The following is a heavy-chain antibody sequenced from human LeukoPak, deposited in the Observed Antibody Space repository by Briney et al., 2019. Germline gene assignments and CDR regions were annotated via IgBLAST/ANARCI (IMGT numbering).Heavy chain of an antibody. CDR1: GGSIRSYY. Sequence: ASETLSLTCTVSGGSIRSYYWSWIRQPPGKGLEWIGDIYYSGSTNYNPSLKSRVTISVDTSKNQFSLRLSSVTAADTAVYYSARLASGSYGPLTPFDYWGKGTLVTVSS. D-gene: IGHD1-26*01. CDR3: ARLASGSYGPLTPFDY. CDR2: IYYSGST. J-gene: IGHJ4*02. V-gene: IGHV4-59*08.